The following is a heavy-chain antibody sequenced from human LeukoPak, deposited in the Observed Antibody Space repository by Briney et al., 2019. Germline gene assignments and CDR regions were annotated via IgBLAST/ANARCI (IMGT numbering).Heavy chain of an antibody. Sequence: PSETLSLTCTVSGGSISSYYWSWLRQPAGKGLERIGRIYTSGSTNYNPSLKSRVTMSVDTSKNQFSLKLSSVTAADTAVYYCARDNPFSSSSSPSWGQGTLVTVSS. D-gene: IGHD6-6*01. CDR1: GGSISSYY. CDR3: ARDNPFSSSSSPS. CDR2: IYTSGST. V-gene: IGHV4-4*07. J-gene: IGHJ5*02.